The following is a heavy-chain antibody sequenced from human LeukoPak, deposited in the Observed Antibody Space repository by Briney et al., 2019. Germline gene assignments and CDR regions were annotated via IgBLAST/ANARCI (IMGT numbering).Heavy chain of an antibody. V-gene: IGHV3-21*01. Sequence: GGSLRLSCAASGFTFSSYSMNWVRQAPGKGLEWVSSISSSSSYIYYADSVKGRFTISRDNAKNSLYLQMNSLRAEDTAVYYCARGYYDYVWGSHRPLDYWGQGTLVTVSS. D-gene: IGHD3-16*02. CDR1: GFTFSSYS. CDR3: ARGYYDYVWGSHRPLDY. CDR2: ISSSSSYI. J-gene: IGHJ4*02.